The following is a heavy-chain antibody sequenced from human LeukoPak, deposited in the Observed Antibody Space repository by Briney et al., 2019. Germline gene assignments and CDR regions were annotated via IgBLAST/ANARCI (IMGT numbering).Heavy chain of an antibody. CDR2: ISSSSSYI. J-gene: IGHJ4*02. V-gene: IGHV3-21*01. CDR1: GFTFSSYS. Sequence: GGSLRLSCAASGFTFSSYSMNWVRQAPGKGLEWVSSISSSSSYIYYADSVKGRFTISRDNAKNSLYLQMNSLRAEDTAVYYCARGGLSSTSCADYWGQGTLVTVPS. CDR3: ARGGLSSTSCADY. D-gene: IGHD2-2*01.